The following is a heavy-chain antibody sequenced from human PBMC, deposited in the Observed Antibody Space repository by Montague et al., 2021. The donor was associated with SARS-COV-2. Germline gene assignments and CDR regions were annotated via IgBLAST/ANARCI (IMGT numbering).Heavy chain of an antibody. Sequence: SETLSFTCTVSGGSISSSSYYWGWIRQPPGKGLEWIGSIYYSGSTYYNPSLKSRVTISVDTSKNQFSLKLRSVTAADTAVYYCARVGRQQLVRLSGMDVWGPGTPVTVSS. D-gene: IGHD6-13*01. J-gene: IGHJ6*02. CDR3: ARVGRQQLVRLSGMDV. V-gene: IGHV4-39*07. CDR1: GGSISSSSYY. CDR2: IYYSGST.